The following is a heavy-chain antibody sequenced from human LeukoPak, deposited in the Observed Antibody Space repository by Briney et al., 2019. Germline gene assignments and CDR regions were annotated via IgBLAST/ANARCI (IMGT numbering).Heavy chain of an antibody. J-gene: IGHJ4*02. CDR1: GCSISNYY. Sequence: PSETLSLTCTLSGCSISNYYWSSIRQPPGNGLRWIGYIHYSGSTNHNPSLKSRATISVDTSKIQFSLKLSSETAADTAVYYCVRGTPYYYDSSGYYLYYFDYWGQGTLVTVSS. V-gene: IGHV4-59*01. CDR3: VRGTPYYYDSSGYYLYYFDY. CDR2: IHYSGST. D-gene: IGHD3-22*01.